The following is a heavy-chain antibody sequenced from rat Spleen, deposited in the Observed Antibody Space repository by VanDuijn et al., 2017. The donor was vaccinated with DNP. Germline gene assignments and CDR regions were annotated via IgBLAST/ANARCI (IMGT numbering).Heavy chain of an antibody. CDR3: VRWNSGHFDY. J-gene: IGHJ2*01. Sequence: EVQLVESGGGLVQPGRSLKLSCAASGFTFSDYYMAWVRQAPTKGLEWVAYIGSHVYAPYYGDSVKGRFTISRDNAKSTLYLQMNSLRSEDMATYYCVRWNSGHFDYWGQGVMVTVSS. V-gene: IGHV5-22*01. CDR1: GFTFSDYY. D-gene: IGHD4-3*01. CDR2: IGSHVYAP.